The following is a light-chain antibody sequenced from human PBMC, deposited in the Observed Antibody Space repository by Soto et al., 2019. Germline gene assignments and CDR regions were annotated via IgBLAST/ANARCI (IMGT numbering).Light chain of an antibody. Sequence: DIQMTQSPSTLSASVGDRVTITCRASQSISSWLAWYQQKPGKAPKLLIYDASSLASGVPARFSGSGSGTEFTLTISRLQPDDFAVYYCQQYNSYPRTFGQGTKVEIK. CDR2: DAS. V-gene: IGKV1-5*01. J-gene: IGKJ1*01. CDR3: QQYNSYPRT. CDR1: QSISSW.